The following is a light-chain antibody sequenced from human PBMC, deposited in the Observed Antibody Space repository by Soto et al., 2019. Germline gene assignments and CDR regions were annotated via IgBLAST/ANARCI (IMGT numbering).Light chain of an antibody. CDR3: QQRSNWPPIT. J-gene: IGKJ5*01. CDR2: GAS. Sequence: EIVLTQSPGTLSLSPGERATLSWRASQSVSSSYLAWYQQKPGQAPRLLIYGASSRATGIPDRFSGSGSGTDFTLTISRLEPEDFAVYYGQQRSNWPPITFGQGTRLEIK. V-gene: IGKV3D-20*02. CDR1: QSVSSSY.